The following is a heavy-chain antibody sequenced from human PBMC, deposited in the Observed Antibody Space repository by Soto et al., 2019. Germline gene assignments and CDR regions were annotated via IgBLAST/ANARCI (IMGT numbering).Heavy chain of an antibody. V-gene: IGHV3-30*03. CDR3: VGGQFYFDY. CDR2: ISYDGTNK. CDR1: GFPFTSYG. Sequence: QVQLVESGGGVDQPGRSLRLSCAASGFPFTSYGMHWVSEGPGKGLEWLAVISYDGTNKFYADSVKGRFTISRDNSKNTLYLQMNSLRPADTALYYCVGGQFYFDYRGQGTLVIVSS. D-gene: IGHD3-10*01. J-gene: IGHJ4*02.